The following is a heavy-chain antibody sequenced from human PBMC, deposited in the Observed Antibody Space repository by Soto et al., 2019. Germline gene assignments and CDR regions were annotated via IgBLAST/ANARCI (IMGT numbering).Heavy chain of an antibody. Sequence: QPGGSLRLSCAASGFIFTSHWMGWVRQAPGQGLEWVANIKTDGSDKYYVDSVKGRFTISRDNAKNSLYLQMNSLRAEDTAVYYCARHGNWDFDYWGQGTLVTVSS. CDR3: ARHGNWDFDY. D-gene: IGHD1-1*01. J-gene: IGHJ4*02. CDR2: IKTDGSDK. V-gene: IGHV3-7*03. CDR1: GFIFTSHW.